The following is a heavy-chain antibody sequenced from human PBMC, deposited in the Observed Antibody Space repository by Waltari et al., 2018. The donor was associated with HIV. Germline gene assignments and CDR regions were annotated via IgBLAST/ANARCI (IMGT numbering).Heavy chain of an antibody. J-gene: IGHJ3*02. Sequence: QVQLQESGPGLVKPSETLSLTCKVSASSISSGYYWGWIRQPPGKGLEWIGSIYRSGTTYNNPSLKSRVTISANMSKNQFSLKLSSVTAADTAVYYCARDQDYYDYSGYTCYAFDIWGRGTTVTVSA. V-gene: IGHV4-38-2*02. CDR3: ARDQDYYDYSGYTCYAFDI. CDR1: ASSISSGYY. CDR2: IYRSGTT. D-gene: IGHD3-22*01.